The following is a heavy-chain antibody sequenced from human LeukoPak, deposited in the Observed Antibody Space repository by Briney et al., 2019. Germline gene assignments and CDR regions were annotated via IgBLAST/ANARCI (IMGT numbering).Heavy chain of an antibody. CDR1: GFTFSSYA. D-gene: IGHD2-15*01. J-gene: IGHJ6*02. CDR2: ISGSGGST. V-gene: IGHV3-23*01. Sequence: GGSLRLSCAASGFTFSSYAMSWVRQAPGKGLEWVSAISGSGGSTYYADSVKGRFTISRDNSKNTLYLQMNSLRAEDTAVYYCAKDGSWSYYYYYGMDVWGQGTTVTVSS. CDR3: AKDGSWSYYYYYGMDV.